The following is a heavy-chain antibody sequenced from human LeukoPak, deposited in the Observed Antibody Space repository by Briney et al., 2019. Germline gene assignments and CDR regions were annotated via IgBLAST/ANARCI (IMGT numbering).Heavy chain of an antibody. Sequence: PGGSLRLSCAASGLTFSSYGMHRVRQAPGKGLEWVAVIWYDGSNKYYADSVKGRFTISRDNSKNTLYLQMNSLRAEDTAVYYCARDRVVVVPAQALGYYFDYWGQGTLVTVSS. CDR3: ARDRVVVVPAQALGYYFDY. CDR1: GLTFSSYG. J-gene: IGHJ4*02. CDR2: IWYDGSNK. D-gene: IGHD2-2*01. V-gene: IGHV3-33*01.